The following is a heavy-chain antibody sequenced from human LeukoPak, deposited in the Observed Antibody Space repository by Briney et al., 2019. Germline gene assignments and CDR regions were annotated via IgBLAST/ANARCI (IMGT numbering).Heavy chain of an antibody. CDR3: ARAPPSPGWLAPLFDY. CDR1: GGSFSGYY. D-gene: IGHD6-19*01. J-gene: IGHJ4*02. V-gene: IGHV4-34*01. Sequence: NPSETLSLTCAVYGGSFSGYYWSWIRQPPGKGLEWIGEINHSGSTNYNPSLKSRVTISVDTSKNQFSLKLSSVTAADTAVYYCARAPPSPGWLAPLFDYWGQGTLVNVSS. CDR2: INHSGST.